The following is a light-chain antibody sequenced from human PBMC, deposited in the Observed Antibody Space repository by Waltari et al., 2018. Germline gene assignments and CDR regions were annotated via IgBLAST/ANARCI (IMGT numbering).Light chain of an antibody. Sequence: EIVLTQSPATLSLSPGERVTLSYRASRNVGTYVAWYQQRPGQAPRLLIHDVSNRAAGIPARFSGSGSGTDFTLTISSLEPEDSAVYYCQQRSNWPSGTFGQGTKVEIK. CDR3: QQRSNWPSGT. CDR2: DVS. CDR1: RNVGTY. V-gene: IGKV3-11*01. J-gene: IGKJ1*01.